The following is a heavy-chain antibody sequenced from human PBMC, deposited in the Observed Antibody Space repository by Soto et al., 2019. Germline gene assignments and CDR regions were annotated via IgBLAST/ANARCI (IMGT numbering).Heavy chain of an antibody. CDR1: GGSISSYY. V-gene: IGHV4-4*07. CDR2: IYTSGST. J-gene: IGHJ5*02. Sequence: QVQLQESGPGLVKPSETLSLTCTVSGGSISSYYWSWIRQPAGKGLEWIGRIYTSGSTNYNPSLKSRVTMSVDTSKNQCSLKLSSVTAADTAVYYCARGGSSSWYNWFDPWGQGTLVTVSS. CDR3: ARGGSSSWYNWFDP. D-gene: IGHD6-13*01.